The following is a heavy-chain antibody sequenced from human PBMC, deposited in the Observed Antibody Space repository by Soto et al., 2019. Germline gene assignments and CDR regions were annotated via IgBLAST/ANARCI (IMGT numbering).Heavy chain of an antibody. D-gene: IGHD3-9*01. Sequence: VQLLESGGGLVQPGGSLRLSCAASGFTFSNNAMNWVRQAPGKGLEWVSGMCNSGSRTYYADSVKGRFFISRDNSKNTLYLRMNSLRPEDTDVYNCAKAYFDILTGYFGDYWGQGTLVSVSS. CDR2: MCNSGSRT. J-gene: IGHJ4*02. CDR3: AKAYFDILTGYFGDY. CDR1: GFTFSNNA. V-gene: IGHV3-23*01.